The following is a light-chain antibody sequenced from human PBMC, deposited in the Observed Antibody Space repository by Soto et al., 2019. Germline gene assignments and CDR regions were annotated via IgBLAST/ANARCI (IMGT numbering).Light chain of an antibody. CDR1: QSISSW. V-gene: IGKV1-5*03. CDR2: QAS. Sequence: DIQMTQSPSTLSASVGDRVTITCRASQSISSWLAWYQQKPGKAPKLLIYQASSLQSRVPSRFSGSGSGTEFTLTISSLRPDDFATYYCQSGVTFGGGTKVEIK. J-gene: IGKJ4*01. CDR3: QSGVT.